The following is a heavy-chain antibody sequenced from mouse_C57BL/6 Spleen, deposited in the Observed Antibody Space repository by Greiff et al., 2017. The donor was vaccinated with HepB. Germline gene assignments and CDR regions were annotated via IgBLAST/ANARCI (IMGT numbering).Heavy chain of an antibody. D-gene: IGHD1-1*02. V-gene: IGHV1-69*01. Sequence: VQLQQPGAELVMPGASVKLSCKASGYTFTSYWMHWVKQRPGQGLEWIGEIDPSDSYTNYNQKFKGKSTLTVDKSSSTAYMQLSSLPSEDSAVYYCATRVAPYYFDYWGQGTTLTVSS. J-gene: IGHJ2*01. CDR1: GYTFTSYW. CDR2: IDPSDSYT. CDR3: ATRVAPYYFDY.